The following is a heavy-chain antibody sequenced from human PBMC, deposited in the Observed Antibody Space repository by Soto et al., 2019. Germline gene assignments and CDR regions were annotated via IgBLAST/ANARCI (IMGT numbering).Heavy chain of an antibody. CDR1: GGSISDYY. CDR2: IYSSGKT. CDR3: ARLACSTTRCFTYFDY. D-gene: IGHD2-2*02. J-gene: IGHJ4*02. Sequence: SETLSLTCTVSGGSISDYYWTWIRQPPGKGLEWIGYIYSSGKTNYNPSLQSRVTISVDTSKNQFSLKLSSVTAADTAVYYCARLACSTTRCFTYFDYWGQGALVTVSS. V-gene: IGHV4-59*08.